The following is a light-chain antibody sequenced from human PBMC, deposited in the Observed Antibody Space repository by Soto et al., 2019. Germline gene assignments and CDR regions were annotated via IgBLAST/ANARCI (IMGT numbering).Light chain of an antibody. CDR3: QQYGSSPIT. CDR1: QSVSRNY. J-gene: IGKJ5*01. CDR2: VAS. Sequence: DIELTQSPGTLSLSPGERATLSCRASQSVSRNYLVWYQQKPGQAPRLLIYVASGRATGIPDRFSGSGSGTDFTLTISRLEPEDFAVYYCQQYGSSPITFGQGTRLEIK. V-gene: IGKV3-20*01.